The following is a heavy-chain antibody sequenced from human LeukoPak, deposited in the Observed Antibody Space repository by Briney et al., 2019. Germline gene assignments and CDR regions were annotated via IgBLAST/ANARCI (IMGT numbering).Heavy chain of an antibody. V-gene: IGHV3-48*01. Sequence: GGSLRLSCAASGFTFSGYSMNWVRQAPGKGLEWVSYISSSSSTIYYADSVKGRFTISRDNAKNSLYLQMNSLRAEDTAVYYCAGGVRGFDPWGQGTLVTVSS. CDR3: AGGVRGFDP. J-gene: IGHJ5*02. CDR1: GFTFSGYS. D-gene: IGHD3-10*01. CDR2: ISSSSSTI.